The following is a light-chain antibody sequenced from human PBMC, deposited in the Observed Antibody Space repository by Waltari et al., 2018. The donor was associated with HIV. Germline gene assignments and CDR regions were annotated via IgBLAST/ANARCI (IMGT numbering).Light chain of an antibody. Sequence: QTVVTQEPSLTVSPGGTVTLTCASSTGAVTSGNPPNWFHQKPGQAPRALIYSTSNKNSWTHARFSGSLLGGKAALTLSGVQPEDEAEYYCLLYYGGAQRYVFGTGTRVTVL. CDR1: TGAVTSGNP. CDR2: STS. CDR3: LLYYGGAQRYV. J-gene: IGLJ1*01. V-gene: IGLV7-43*01.